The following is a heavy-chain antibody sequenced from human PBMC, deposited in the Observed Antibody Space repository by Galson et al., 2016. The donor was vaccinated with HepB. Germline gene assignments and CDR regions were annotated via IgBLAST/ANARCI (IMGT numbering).Heavy chain of an antibody. V-gene: IGHV2-70*04. Sequence: PALVKPTQTLTLTCTFSGFSLSTSGMRMNWVRQPPGKALEWLARIDWNDNKFYNASLKTRLTSSKDTSKNRVVLTMTNMDPVDTATYYCARIAAAGPYYPGMDVWGQGTTVTVSS. J-gene: IGHJ6*02. CDR1: GFSLSTSGMR. CDR2: IDWNDNK. CDR3: ARIAAAGPYYPGMDV. D-gene: IGHD6-13*01.